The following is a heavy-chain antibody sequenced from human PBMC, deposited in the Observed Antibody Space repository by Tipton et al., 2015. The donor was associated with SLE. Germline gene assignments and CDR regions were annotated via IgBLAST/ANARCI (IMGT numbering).Heavy chain of an antibody. J-gene: IGHJ6*03. V-gene: IGHV4-39*07. D-gene: IGHD3-10*01. Sequence: TLSLTCTVSGDSIRSSPYYWGWIRQPPGKGLEWIGSISNSGRTAYNPSLKTRVAISLDSSKNQFSLTLTPVTAADTAVHYCARGRVVHQWFGYYYMDVWGNGTTVTVSS. CDR2: ISNSGRT. CDR1: GDSIRSSPYY. CDR3: ARGRVVHQWFGYYYMDV.